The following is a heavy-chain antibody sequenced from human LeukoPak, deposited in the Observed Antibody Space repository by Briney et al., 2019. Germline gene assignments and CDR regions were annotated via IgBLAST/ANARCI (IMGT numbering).Heavy chain of an antibody. V-gene: IGHV4-39*01. CDR1: GGSISSGSYF. D-gene: IGHD2-2*01. CDR2: IYCSGST. J-gene: IGHJ5*02. Sequence: SETLTLTCNVSGGSISSGSYFWGWVRQPPGKGLVWIGSIYCSGSTYYNPSLKSRVTISVDTSNNQFSLKLTSVTAADTAVYYCARIYCSSTTCYFPSWFDPWGQGTLVTVSS. CDR3: ARIYCSSTTCYFPSWFDP.